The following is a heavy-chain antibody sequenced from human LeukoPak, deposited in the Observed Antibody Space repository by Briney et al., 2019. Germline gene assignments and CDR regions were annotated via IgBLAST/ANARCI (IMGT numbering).Heavy chain of an antibody. J-gene: IGHJ6*03. CDR1: GFTFTTYS. D-gene: IGHD2-15*01. CDR2: ISSGSSAI. Sequence: GGSLRLSCEASGFTFTTYSMTWVRQAPGKGLEWVSIISSGSSAIFSADALKGRFTISRDDAKNLLYLDMNSLRAEDTAVYYCARQRWSFYQYMDVWGKGTTVTISS. V-gene: IGHV3-21*01. CDR3: ARQRWSFYQYMDV.